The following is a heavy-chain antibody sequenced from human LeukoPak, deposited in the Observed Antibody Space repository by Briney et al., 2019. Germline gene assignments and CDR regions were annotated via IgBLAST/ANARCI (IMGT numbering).Heavy chain of an antibody. CDR1: GFTFSSYA. V-gene: IGHV3-23*01. J-gene: IGHJ4*02. D-gene: IGHD6-19*01. Sequence: GGSLRLSCAASGFTFSSYAMSWVRQAPGKGLEWVSAISGSGGSTYYADSVKGRFTISRDNSKNTLYLQMNSLRAEDTAVYYCAKDLKQWLAEPRYYFDYWGQGTLVTVSS. CDR2: ISGSGGST. CDR3: AKDLKQWLAEPRYYFDY.